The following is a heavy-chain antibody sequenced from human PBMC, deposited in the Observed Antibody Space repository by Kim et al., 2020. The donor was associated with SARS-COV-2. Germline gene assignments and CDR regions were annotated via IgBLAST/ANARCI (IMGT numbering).Heavy chain of an antibody. V-gene: IGHV3-64D*06. J-gene: IGHJ2*01. CDR2: ISSNAVSA. CDR3: VKEVYREIAVRPWWYFDL. D-gene: IGHD6-6*01. CDR1: GFTFSSYG. Sequence: GGSLRLSCSGSGFTFSSYGMHWVRQAPGKGLEYVSAISSNAVSAYYADSVRGRFTISRDNSKNTLYLQMTSLRADDTAVYYCVKEVYREIAVRPWWYFDLWGRGTLIIVSS.